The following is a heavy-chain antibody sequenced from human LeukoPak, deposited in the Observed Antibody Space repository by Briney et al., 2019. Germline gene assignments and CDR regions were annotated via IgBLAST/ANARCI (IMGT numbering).Heavy chain of an antibody. J-gene: IGHJ4*02. CDR3: ARASIAATFDY. D-gene: IGHD6-13*01. V-gene: IGHV4-59*01. CDR1: GGSISSYY. CDR2: IYYSGST. Sequence: SETLSLTCTVSGGSISSYYWSWIRQPPGKGLEWIGYIYYSGSTNYNPSLKSRVTISADTSKNQFSLKLSSVTAADTAVYYCARASIAATFDYWGQGTLVTVSS.